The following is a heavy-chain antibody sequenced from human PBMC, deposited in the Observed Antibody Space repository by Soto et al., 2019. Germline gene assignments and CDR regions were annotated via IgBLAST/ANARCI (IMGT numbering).Heavy chain of an antibody. CDR3: ARLVGATRYYYYGMDV. D-gene: IGHD1-26*01. CDR1: GYSFTSYW. J-gene: IGHJ6*02. V-gene: IGHV5-51*01. CDR2: IYPGDSDT. Sequence: PGESLKISCKGSGYSFTSYWIGWVRQMPGKGLEWMGIIYPGDSDTRYSPSFQGQVTISADRSISTAHLQWSSLKASDTAMYYCARLVGATRYYYYGMDVWGQGTTVTVSS.